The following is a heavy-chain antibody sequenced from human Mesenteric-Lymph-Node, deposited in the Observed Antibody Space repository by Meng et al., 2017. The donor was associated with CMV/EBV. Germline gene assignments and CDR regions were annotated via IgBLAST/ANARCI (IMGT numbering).Heavy chain of an antibody. CDR2: IYSGGST. CDR1: GFTVSSNY. D-gene: IGHD6-19*01. J-gene: IGHJ4*02. Sequence: GGSLRLSCAASGFTVSSNYMTWVRQAPGKGLEWVSVIYSGGSTYYADSVKGRFIISRDDSRNTLYLQMNSLRVEDTAVYYCARDPYSIAVAGKGEFDSWGQGTLVTVSS. V-gene: IGHV3-53*01. CDR3: ARDPYSIAVAGKGEFDS.